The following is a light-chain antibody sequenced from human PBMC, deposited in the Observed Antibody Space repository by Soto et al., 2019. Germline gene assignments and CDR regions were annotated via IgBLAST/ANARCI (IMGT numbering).Light chain of an antibody. CDR3: GSWDSSLSAYV. CDR2: DDN. Sequence: QSVMTQPPSVSAAPGQKVTIYCSGSSSNIGGTSVSWYQQLPGTAPKLLIYDDNKRPSVIPDRFSGSKSGTSATLGITGFQTGDEADYYCGSWDSSLSAYVFGTGTKLTVL. V-gene: IGLV1-51*01. J-gene: IGLJ1*01. CDR1: SSNIGGTS.